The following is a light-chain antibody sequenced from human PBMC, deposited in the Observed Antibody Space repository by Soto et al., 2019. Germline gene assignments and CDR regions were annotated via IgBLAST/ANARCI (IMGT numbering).Light chain of an antibody. CDR2: DVS. J-gene: IGLJ3*02. CDR1: SSGVGAYNF. V-gene: IGLV2-11*01. Sequence: QSALTQPRSVSGSPGQSVTISCTGTSSGVGAYNFVSWYQQHPGRVPKLMIYDVSRRPSGVPDRFSGSKSGNTASLIISGLQADDEADYYCCSYAGSYTLVFGGGTKLTVL. CDR3: CSYAGSYTLV.